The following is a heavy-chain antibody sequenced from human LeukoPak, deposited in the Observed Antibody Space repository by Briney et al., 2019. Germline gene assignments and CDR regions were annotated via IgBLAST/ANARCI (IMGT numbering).Heavy chain of an antibody. CDR2: MNPNSGNT. J-gene: IGHJ4*02. CDR1: GYTFTSYD. D-gene: IGHD6-13*01. Sequence: ASVKVSCKASGYTFTSYDINWVRQAPGQGLEWMGWMNPNSGNTGYAQKFQGRVTITRNTSISTAYMELSSLRSEDTAVYYCARGGSSWTPTLIDYWGQGTLVTVSS. V-gene: IGHV1-8*03. CDR3: ARGGSSWTPTLIDY.